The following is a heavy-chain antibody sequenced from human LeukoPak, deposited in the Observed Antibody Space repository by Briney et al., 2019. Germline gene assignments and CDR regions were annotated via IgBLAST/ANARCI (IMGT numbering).Heavy chain of an antibody. D-gene: IGHD3-22*01. V-gene: IGHV3-30*02. CDR2: IRYDGSLK. Sequence: GGSLRLSCVASGFTLSSYAMHWVRQAPGRGPEWVAFIRYDGSLKNYADSVKGRFTISRDNSKNTLYLQMNSLRGDDTAVYYCANLPLYDSTGPEDYWGQGTLVTVSS. CDR1: GFTLSSYA. J-gene: IGHJ4*02. CDR3: ANLPLYDSTGPEDY.